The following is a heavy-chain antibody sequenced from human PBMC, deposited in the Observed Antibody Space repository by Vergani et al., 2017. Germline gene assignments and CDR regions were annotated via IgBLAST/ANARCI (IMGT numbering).Heavy chain of an antibody. D-gene: IGHD6-19*01. Sequence: EVQLVESGGGLVKPGGSLRVSCAASGFTFSIYTMNWVRQAPGKGLEWVPSISSSSSYIDYADSVKGRFTISRDNAKNSLYLQMNSLRAEDTAVYYCARDPSSSGWYDYWGQGTLVTVSS. CDR3: ARDPSSSGWYDY. CDR1: GFTFSIYT. V-gene: IGHV3-21*01. J-gene: IGHJ4*02. CDR2: ISSSSSYI.